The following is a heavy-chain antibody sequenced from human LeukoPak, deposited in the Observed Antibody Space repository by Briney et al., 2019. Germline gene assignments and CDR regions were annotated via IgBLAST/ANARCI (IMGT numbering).Heavy chain of an antibody. V-gene: IGHV3-21*01. CDR3: ARVVIPAAFDI. Sequence: PGGSLRLSCAASGFIFSAYSMSCVRRAPGKGLEWVSSIKSDSSHISYANSVRGRFTISRDNGQNSLYLQINSLRVEDTAVYYCARVVIPAAFDIWGQGTMVTVSS. CDR1: GFIFSAYS. CDR2: IKSDSSHI. J-gene: IGHJ3*02. D-gene: IGHD3-16*02.